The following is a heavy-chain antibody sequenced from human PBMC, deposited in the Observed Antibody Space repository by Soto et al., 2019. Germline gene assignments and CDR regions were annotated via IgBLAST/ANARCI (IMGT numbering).Heavy chain of an antibody. Sequence: HPGGSLRLSCAASGFTFSNSALTWVRQAPGKGLEWVSAISGSGGSTCYADYVKGRFTISRDNSKNTLYLQMNSLRVEDTALYYCAAGGGLPRYYWGQGTLVTVSS. J-gene: IGHJ4*02. V-gene: IGHV3-23*01. CDR1: GFTFSNSA. CDR3: AAGGGLPRYY. CDR2: ISGSGGST. D-gene: IGHD5-12*01.